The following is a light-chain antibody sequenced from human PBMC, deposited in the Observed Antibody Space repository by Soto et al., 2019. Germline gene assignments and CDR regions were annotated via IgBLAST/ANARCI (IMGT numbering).Light chain of an antibody. V-gene: IGKV1-5*01. CDR1: QSIRYY. Sequence: DIQLTQSPPTLSASVGDRVTITCRASQSIRYYLAWYQQMPGKAPKLLIYGASSLQSGVPSRFSGSGSGTDFPLTISSLQPDDFATYFCQHHNSYSQTFGQGTEVEIK. J-gene: IGKJ1*01. CDR2: GAS. CDR3: QHHNSYSQT.